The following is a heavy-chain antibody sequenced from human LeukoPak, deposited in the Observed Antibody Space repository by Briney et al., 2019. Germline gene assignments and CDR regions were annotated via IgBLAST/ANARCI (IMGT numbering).Heavy chain of an antibody. J-gene: IGHJ6*03. CDR3: GKMGLYYYMDV. CDR1: GFTFSTFA. V-gene: IGHV3-23*01. Sequence: PGGSLRLSCEASGFTFSTFAMIWVRQPPGKGLEWVSSIFPSGGEIHYADSVRGRFTLSRDNSKNTLYLQMNSLRPEDTAVYYCGKMGLYYYMDVWGKGTTVTISS. CDR2: IFPSGGEI. D-gene: IGHD3-16*01.